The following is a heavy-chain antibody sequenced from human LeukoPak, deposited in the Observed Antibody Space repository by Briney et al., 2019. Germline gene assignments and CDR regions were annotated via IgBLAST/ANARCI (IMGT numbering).Heavy chain of an antibody. Sequence: GGSLRLSRAASGXTFSGSAMHWVRQASGKGLEWVGRIRSKANSYATAYAASVKGRFTISRDDSKNTAYLQMNSLKTEDTAVYYCVVATISAEYFQHWGQGTLVTVSS. CDR1: GXTFSGSA. CDR2: IRSKANSYAT. J-gene: IGHJ1*01. V-gene: IGHV3-73*01. D-gene: IGHD5-24*01. CDR3: VVATISAEYFQH.